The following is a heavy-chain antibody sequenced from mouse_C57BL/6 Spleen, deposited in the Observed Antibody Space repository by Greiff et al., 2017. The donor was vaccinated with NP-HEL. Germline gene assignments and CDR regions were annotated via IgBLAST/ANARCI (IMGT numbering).Heavy chain of an antibody. CDR2: INPNNGGT. D-gene: IGHD1-1*01. CDR3: ARETTVVAEGFAY. J-gene: IGHJ3*01. CDR1: GYTFTDYY. Sequence: EVQLQQSGPELVKPGASVKISCKASGYTFTDYYMNWVKQSHGKSLEWIGDINPNNGGTSYNQKFKGKATLTVDKSSSTAYMELRSLTSEDSAVYYCARETTVVAEGFAYWGQGTLVTVSA. V-gene: IGHV1-26*01.